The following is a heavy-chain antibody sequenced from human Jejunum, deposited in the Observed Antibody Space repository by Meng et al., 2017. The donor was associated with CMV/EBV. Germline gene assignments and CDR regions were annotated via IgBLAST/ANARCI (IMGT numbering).Heavy chain of an antibody. CDR3: ARAIDYGDPNWFDT. V-gene: IGHV3-23*01. CDR1: GFTFSNEA. CDR2: MNGGGVVTT. J-gene: IGHJ5*02. D-gene: IGHD4-17*01. Sequence: GFTFSNEAMNWLRQAPGKGLEWVSSMNGGGVVTTYYAESVKGRFTISRDSSKNTLYLQLNSLRVEDTAVYYCARAIDYGDPNWFDTWGQGTLVTVSS.